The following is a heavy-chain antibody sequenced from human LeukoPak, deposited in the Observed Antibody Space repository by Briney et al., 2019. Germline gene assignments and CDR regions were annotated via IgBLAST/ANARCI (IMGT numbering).Heavy chain of an antibody. V-gene: IGHV3-23*01. J-gene: IGHJ4*02. CDR1: GFTFSSYA. CDR3: AKASDYDSSGYYYEGKNYFDY. Sequence: GGSLRLSCAASGFTFSSYAMSWVRQAPGKGLGWVSAISGSGGSTYYADSVKGRFTISRDNSKNTLYLQMNSLRAEDTAVYYCAKASDYDSSGYYYEGKNYFDYWGQGTLVTVSS. CDR2: ISGSGGST. D-gene: IGHD3-22*01.